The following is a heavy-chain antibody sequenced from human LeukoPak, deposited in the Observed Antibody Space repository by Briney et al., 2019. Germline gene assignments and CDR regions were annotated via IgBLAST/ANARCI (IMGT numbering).Heavy chain of an antibody. CDR3: ARRLLTPGGALDI. D-gene: IGHD3-22*01. V-gene: IGHV1-69*13. CDR1: GDTVNNYA. CDR2: IIPLFGRA. Sequence: SVKVSCKASGDTVNNYAISWLRRAPGQGLEWMGEIIPLFGRAEYAQNFQGKFTISADESTRTAFMELSSLRSEDTALYYCARRLLTPGGALDIWGQGTMVTVSS. J-gene: IGHJ3*02.